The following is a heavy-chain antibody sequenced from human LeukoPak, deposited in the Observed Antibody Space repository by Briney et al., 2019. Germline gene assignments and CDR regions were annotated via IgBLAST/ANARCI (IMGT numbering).Heavy chain of an antibody. Sequence: SETLSLTCAVYGGSFSSYYWSWIRQPPGKGLEWIGYIYYSGSTNYNPSLKSRVTISVDTSKNQFSLKLSSVTAADTAVYYCARHGIYDSSGYYPFDYWGQGTLVTVSS. V-gene: IGHV4-59*08. CDR2: IYYSGST. CDR1: GGSFSSYY. CDR3: ARHGIYDSSGYYPFDY. J-gene: IGHJ4*02. D-gene: IGHD3-22*01.